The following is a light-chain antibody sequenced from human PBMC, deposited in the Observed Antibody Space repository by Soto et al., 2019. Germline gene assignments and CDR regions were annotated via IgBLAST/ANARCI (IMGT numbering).Light chain of an antibody. V-gene: IGLV2-14*01. J-gene: IGLJ3*02. CDR1: NSDVGGYNF. CDR3: ISHTSATTWV. CDR2: EVN. Sequence: QSALTQPASVSGSPGQSITISCTGTNSDVGGYNFVSWFQQHPGKAPKLMISEVNNRPSGVSNRFSGSKSGNTASLTISGLQAEDEADYYCISHTSATTWVFGGGTKLTVL.